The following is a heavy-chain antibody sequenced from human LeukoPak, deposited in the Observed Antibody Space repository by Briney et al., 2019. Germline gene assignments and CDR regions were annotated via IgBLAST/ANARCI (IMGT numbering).Heavy chain of an antibody. D-gene: IGHD1-26*01. J-gene: IGHJ4*02. Sequence: SETLSLTCTVSGYSISSGYYWGWIRQPPGKGLEWIGSIYHSGSTYYNPSLKSRVTISVDTSKNQFSLKLSSVTAADTAVYYCHYSGSHGETSYFDYWGQGTLVTVSS. CDR1: GYSISSGYY. CDR2: IYHSGST. CDR3: HYSGSHGETSYFDY. V-gene: IGHV4-38-2*02.